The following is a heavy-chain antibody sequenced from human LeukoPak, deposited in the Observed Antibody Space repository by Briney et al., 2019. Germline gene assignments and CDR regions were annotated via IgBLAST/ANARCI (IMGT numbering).Heavy chain of an antibody. Sequence: GGSLRLSCALSGFTFNSQAVSWVRRAPGKGLEWVSTLGGATISYADSVKGRFTISGDGSKSTLDLQMDSLRAEDTAIYYCAKHHSWGNWFYDYWGQGTLVTVSS. CDR3: AKHHSWGNWFYDY. CDR1: GFTFNSQA. J-gene: IGHJ4*02. D-gene: IGHD3-9*01. V-gene: IGHV3-23*01. CDR2: LGGATI.